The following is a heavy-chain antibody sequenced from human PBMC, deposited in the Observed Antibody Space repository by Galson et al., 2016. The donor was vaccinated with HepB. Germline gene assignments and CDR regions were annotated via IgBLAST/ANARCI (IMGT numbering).Heavy chain of an antibody. CDR1: GFSFSDYY. V-gene: IGHV3-11*06. D-gene: IGHD1-1*01. J-gene: IGHJ6*02. CDR2: ISAGSRDT. Sequence: SLRLSCAASGFSFSDYYMSWVRQAPGKGPEWISFISAGSRDTNYADSVRGRFTVSRDNANNQLYLQMTSLRAEDAAIYYCTRGPCRSTNCPTSYYGMDVWGQGATVTVSS. CDR3: TRGPCRSTNCPTSYYGMDV.